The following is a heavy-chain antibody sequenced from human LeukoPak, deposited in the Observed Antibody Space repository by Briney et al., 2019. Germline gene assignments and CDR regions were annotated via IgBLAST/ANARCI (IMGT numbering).Heavy chain of an antibody. V-gene: IGHV1-46*01. J-gene: IGHJ4*02. CDR3: ARASIMTYYYDSSGYEI. D-gene: IGHD3-22*01. Sequence: ASVKVSCMASGYTFTSYYMHWVRQAPGQGLEWMGIINPSGGSTSYAQKFQGRVTITADESTSTAYMELSSLRSEDTAVYYCARASIMTYYYDSSGYEIWGQGTLVTVSS. CDR1: GYTFTSYY. CDR2: INPSGGST.